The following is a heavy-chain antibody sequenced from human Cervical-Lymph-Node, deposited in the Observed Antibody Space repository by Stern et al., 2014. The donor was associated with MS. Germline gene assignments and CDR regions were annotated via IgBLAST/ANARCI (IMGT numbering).Heavy chain of an antibody. J-gene: IGHJ4*02. Sequence: QITLKESGPALVKPTQTLTLTCTFSGFSLSTSGMSVTWIRQPPGKALEWLARIDWGDDKYYSKSLKNRVTIPQDTSKNQGVPTGTNMDPVDTPTYYCARRALRWGYFAYWGQGPLVPVSP. V-gene: IGHV2-70*13. CDR2: IDWGDDK. D-gene: IGHD4-23*01. CDR1: GFSLSTSGMS. CDR3: ARRALRWGYFAY.